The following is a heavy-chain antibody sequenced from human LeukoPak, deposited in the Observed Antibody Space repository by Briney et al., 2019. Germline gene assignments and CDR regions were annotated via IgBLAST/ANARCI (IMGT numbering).Heavy chain of an antibody. CDR3: ASSAYKGWTRYYYYYYGMDV. CDR1: GGSFSGYY. J-gene: IGHJ6*02. D-gene: IGHD3-16*01. CDR2: INHSGST. V-gene: IGHV4-34*01. Sequence: SETLSLTCAVYGGSFSGYYWIWIRQPPGKGLEWSGEINHSGSTNYNPSLKRRVTISVDTSKNQFSLRLSSAAAADTAVYYCASSAYKGWTRYYYYYYGMDVWGQGTTVTVSS.